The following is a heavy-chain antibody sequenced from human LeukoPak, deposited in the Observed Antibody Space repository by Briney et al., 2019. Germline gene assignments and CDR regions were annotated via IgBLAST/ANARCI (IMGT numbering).Heavy chain of an antibody. J-gene: IGHJ4*02. CDR2: ISYDGSNK. CDR3: ARDIAWIVGAADY. D-gene: IGHD1-26*01. Sequence: GGSLRLSCAASGFTFSSYAMHWVRQAPGKGLEWVAVISYDGSNKYYADSVKGRFTISRDNSKDTLYLQMNSLRAEDTAVYYCARDIAWIVGAADYWGQGTLVTVSS. CDR1: GFTFSSYA. V-gene: IGHV3-30*04.